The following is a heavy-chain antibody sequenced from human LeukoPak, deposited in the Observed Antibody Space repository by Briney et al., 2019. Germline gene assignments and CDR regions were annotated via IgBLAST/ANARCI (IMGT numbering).Heavy chain of an antibody. J-gene: IGHJ4*02. D-gene: IGHD2-8*01. CDR1: GFTFSSYW. CDR2: INGDGTST. V-gene: IGHV3-74*01. CDR3: TRQGKEATNDY. Sequence: GGSLRLSCAASGFTFSSYWMHWVRQVPGKGLVWVSRINGDGTSTSYADSVKGRFTITRDSAENTLYLQMNSLRAEDTAVYYCTRQGKEATNDYWGQGTLVTVSS.